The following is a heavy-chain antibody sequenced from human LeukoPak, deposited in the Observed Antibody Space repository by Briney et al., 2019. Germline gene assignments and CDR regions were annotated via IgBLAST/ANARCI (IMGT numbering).Heavy chain of an antibody. V-gene: IGHV3-48*03. CDR2: ITDSGSTI. D-gene: IGHD3-22*01. J-gene: IGHJ4*02. CDR1: GFTFSTYE. CDR3: ASFYDSSGYYNSDY. Sequence: GGSLRLSCAASGFTFSTYEMNWVRQAPGKGLEWVSYITDSGSTIYYADSVKGRFTISRDNAKNSLYLQMNSLRAEDTALYYCASFYDSSGYYNSDYWGQGTLVTVSS.